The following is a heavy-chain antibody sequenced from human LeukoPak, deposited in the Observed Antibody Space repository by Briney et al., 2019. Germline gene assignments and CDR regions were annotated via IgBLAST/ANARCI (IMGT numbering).Heavy chain of an antibody. CDR3: ARDLLSFGYDSSALGY. CDR2: ISGSGGST. Sequence: GGSLRLSCAASGFTFSSYAMSWVRQAPGKGLEWVSAISGSGGSTYYADSVKGRFTISRDNSKNTLYLQMNSLRAEDTAVYYCARDLLSFGYDSSALGYWGQGTLVTVSS. J-gene: IGHJ4*02. CDR1: GFTFSSYA. D-gene: IGHD3-22*01. V-gene: IGHV3-23*01.